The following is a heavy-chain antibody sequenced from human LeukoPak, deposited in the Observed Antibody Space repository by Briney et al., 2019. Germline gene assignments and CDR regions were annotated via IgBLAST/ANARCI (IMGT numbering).Heavy chain of an antibody. V-gene: IGHV3-21*01. J-gene: IGHJ4*02. CDR1: GFTFSEYS. D-gene: IGHD3-10*01. CDR3: ARQVSGYGSGSFYFDY. CDR2: ISTSSSHI. Sequence: GGSLRLSCAASGFTFSEYSMEWVRQAPGKGLEWVSFISTSSSHIYYGDSVKGRFTISRDNARNSVSLQMNSLRAEDTAVYYCARQVSGYGSGSFYFDYWGQGMLVTVSS.